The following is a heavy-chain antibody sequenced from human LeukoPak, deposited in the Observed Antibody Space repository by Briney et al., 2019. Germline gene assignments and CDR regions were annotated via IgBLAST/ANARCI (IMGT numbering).Heavy chain of an antibody. CDR1: GYTFTGYY. CDR3: ARDRSGYSYGEPLDH. J-gene: IGHJ4*02. Sequence: ASVKVSCKASGYTFTGYYLHWVRQAPGQGLEWLGRINPNTGGTDDAQKFQGRVTMTRDTSINTAYMELSMLRPDDTAVYYCARDRSGYSYGEPLDHWGQGTLVIVSS. V-gene: IGHV1-2*06. CDR2: INPNTGGT. D-gene: IGHD5-18*01.